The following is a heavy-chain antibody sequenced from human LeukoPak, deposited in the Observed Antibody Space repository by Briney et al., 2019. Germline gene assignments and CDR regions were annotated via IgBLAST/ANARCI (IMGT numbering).Heavy chain of an antibody. J-gene: IGHJ6*02. CDR3: ARGGLYGMDV. Sequence: SETLSLTCTVSGGSISSYYCSWIRLPAGNVLEWIGRIYASGSTNFSPSLKSRLTMSVDTSKTKFSLKLSSVTAADSAVYYCARGGLYGMDVWGQGTTVTVSS. CDR1: GGSISSYY. V-gene: IGHV4-4*07. D-gene: IGHD3-10*01. CDR2: IYASGST.